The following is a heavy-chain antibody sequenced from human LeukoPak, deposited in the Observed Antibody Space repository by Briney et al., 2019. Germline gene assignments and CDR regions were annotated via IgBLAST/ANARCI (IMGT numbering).Heavy chain of an antibody. CDR3: ARGSSYDSIY. CDR2: IYYSGST. J-gene: IGHJ4*02. V-gene: IGHV4-39*07. CDR1: GGSISSSSYY. D-gene: IGHD3-22*01. Sequence: SETLSLTCTVSGGSISSSSYYWGWIRQPPGKGLEWIGSIYYSGSTYYNPSLKSRVTISVDTSKNQFSLKLSSVTAADTAVYYCARGSSYDSIYWGQGTLVTVSS.